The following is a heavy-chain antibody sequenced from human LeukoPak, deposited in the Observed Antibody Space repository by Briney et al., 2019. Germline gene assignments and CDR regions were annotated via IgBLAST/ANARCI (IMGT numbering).Heavy chain of an antibody. V-gene: IGHV3-30*01. J-gene: IGHJ4*02. CDR3: AGAQWELLNF. CDR2: ISYDGSNK. CDR1: GFTFSSYA. Sequence: PGGSLRLSCAASGFTFSSYAMHWVRQAPGKGLEWVAVISYDGSNKYYADSVKGRFTISRDNSKNTLYLQMNSLRAEDTAVYYCAGAQWELLNFWGQGTLVTVSS. D-gene: IGHD1-26*01.